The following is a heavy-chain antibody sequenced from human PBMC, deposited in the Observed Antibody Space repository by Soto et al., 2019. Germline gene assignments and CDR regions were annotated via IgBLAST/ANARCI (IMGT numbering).Heavy chain of an antibody. Sequence: QVQLVESGGGVVQPGRSLRLSCAASGFTFSSYGMHWVRQAPGKGLEWVAVIWYDGSNKYYADSVKGRFTISRDNSKNTLYLQTNSLRAEDTAVYYCARDPVTTLGDAFDIWGQGTMVTVSS. V-gene: IGHV3-33*01. CDR1: GFTFSSYG. CDR2: IWYDGSNK. J-gene: IGHJ3*02. D-gene: IGHD4-17*01. CDR3: ARDPVTTLGDAFDI.